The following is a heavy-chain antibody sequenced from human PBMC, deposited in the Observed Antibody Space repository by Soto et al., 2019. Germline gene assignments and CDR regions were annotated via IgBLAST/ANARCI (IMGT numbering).Heavy chain of an antibody. Sequence: GGSLRLSCAASGFTFDDYAMHWVRQAPGKGQERVSGISWNSGSIGYADSVKGRFTISRDNAKNSLYLQMNSLRAEDTALYYCAKDMISYGSPGYYYYYMDVWGKGTTVTVSS. J-gene: IGHJ6*03. CDR1: GFTFDDYA. CDR3: AKDMISYGSPGYYYYYMDV. D-gene: IGHD5-18*01. V-gene: IGHV3-9*01. CDR2: ISWNSGSI.